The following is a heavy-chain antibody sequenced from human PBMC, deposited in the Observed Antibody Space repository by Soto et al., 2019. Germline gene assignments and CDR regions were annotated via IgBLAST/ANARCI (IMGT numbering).Heavy chain of an antibody. CDR3: ARVGETNGYYYFDY. V-gene: IGHV4-30-2*01. CDR1: GGSISFGGYS. J-gene: IGHJ4*02. D-gene: IGHD2-8*01. Sequence: SETLSLTCAVTGGSISFGGYSWSWIRQPPGKGLEWIGYIYQSGSTYYNPSLKSRVTISLDRSKNQFSLMLNSVTAADTAVYYCARVGETNGYYYFDYWGQGTLVTVS. CDR2: IYQSGST.